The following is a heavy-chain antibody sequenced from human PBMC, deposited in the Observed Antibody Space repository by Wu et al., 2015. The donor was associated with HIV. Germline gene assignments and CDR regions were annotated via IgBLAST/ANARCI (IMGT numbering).Heavy chain of an antibody. CDR1: GGTFSSHG. CDR3: AKSSVPQLHAFDI. CDR2: ISVYNGNT. Sequence: QVHLTQSGPELKRPGASVKVSCKASGGTFSSHGVGWVRQPPGQGLEWMGWISVYNGNTNYVKKFQDRVTMTTDTSTTTVYMELRSLGSDDTAVYYCAKSSVPQLHAFDIWGPRDNGHCLS. V-gene: IGHV1-18*01. D-gene: IGHD3-10*01. J-gene: IGHJ3*02.